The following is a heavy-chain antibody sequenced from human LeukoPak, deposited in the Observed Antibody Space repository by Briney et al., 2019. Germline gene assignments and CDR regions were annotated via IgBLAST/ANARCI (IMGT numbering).Heavy chain of an antibody. Sequence: SETLSLTCAVYGGSFSGYYWNWIRQPPGKGLEWIGEINHSGRTNYNPSLKSRVTISVDTSKKQFSLKLSSVTAADTAVYYCARLWGGTNFDYWGQGTLVTVSS. CDR3: ARLWGGTNFDY. V-gene: IGHV4-34*01. J-gene: IGHJ4*02. CDR2: INHSGRT. D-gene: IGHD1-1*01. CDR1: GGSFSGYY.